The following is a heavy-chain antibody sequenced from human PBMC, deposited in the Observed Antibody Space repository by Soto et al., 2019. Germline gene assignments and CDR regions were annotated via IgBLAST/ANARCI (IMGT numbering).Heavy chain of an antibody. D-gene: IGHD2-2*02. CDR2: IIPIFGTA. Sequence: ASVKVSCKASGGTFSSYAISWVRQAPGQGLEWMGGIIPIFGTANYAQKFQGRVTITADESTSTAYMELSSLRSEDTAVYYCASCSSTSCYNIGYYYYGMDVWGQGTTVTVSS. CDR3: ASCSSTSCYNIGYYYYGMDV. CDR1: GGTFSSYA. V-gene: IGHV1-69*13. J-gene: IGHJ6*02.